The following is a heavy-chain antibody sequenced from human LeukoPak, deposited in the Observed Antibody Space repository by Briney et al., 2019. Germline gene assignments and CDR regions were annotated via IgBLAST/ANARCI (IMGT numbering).Heavy chain of an antibody. CDR1: GFTFTSSA. D-gene: IGHD3-10*01. CDR3: AAVSLPYYYGSGASDY. CDR2: IVVGSGNT. V-gene: IGHV1-58*02. J-gene: IGHJ4*02. Sequence: SVKVSCKASGFTFTSSAMQWVRQARGQRLEWIGWIVVGSGNTNYAQKFQEGVTITRDMSTSTAYMELSSLRSEDTAVYYCAAVSLPYYYGSGASDYWGQGTLVTVSS.